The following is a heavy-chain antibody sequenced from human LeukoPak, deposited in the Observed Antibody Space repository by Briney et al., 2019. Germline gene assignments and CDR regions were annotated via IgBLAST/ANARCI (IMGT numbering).Heavy chain of an antibody. V-gene: IGHV5-10-1*01. Sequence: GESLKISCKGSGYRFTSYWISWVRQMPGKGLEWMGRIDPSDSYTNYSPSFQGHVTISADKSISTAYLQWSSLKASDTAMYYCARHYSYYDSSGYYPYYFDYWGQGTLVTVSS. D-gene: IGHD3-22*01. CDR2: IDPSDSYT. CDR3: ARHYSYYDSSGYYPYYFDY. CDR1: GYRFTSYW. J-gene: IGHJ4*02.